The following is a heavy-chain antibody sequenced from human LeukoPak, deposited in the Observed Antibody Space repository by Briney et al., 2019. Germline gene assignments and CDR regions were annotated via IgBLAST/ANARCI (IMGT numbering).Heavy chain of an antibody. J-gene: IGHJ3*02. CDR2: IRYDGSNK. CDR1: GFTFSSYG. V-gene: IGHV3-30*02. D-gene: IGHD6-6*01. Sequence: GSLRLSCAASGFTFSSYGMHWVRPAPGKGLEWVAFIRYDGSNKYYADSVKGRFTISRDNSKNTLYLQMNSLRAEDTAVYYCAKDPLYIAARPGLFDIWGQGTMVTVSS. CDR3: AKDPLYIAARPGLFDI.